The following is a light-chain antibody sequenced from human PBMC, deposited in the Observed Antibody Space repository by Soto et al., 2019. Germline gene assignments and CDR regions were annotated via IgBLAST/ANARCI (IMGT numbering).Light chain of an antibody. CDR3: QQYVRWPFT. CDR2: GAS. CDR1: QSISSSY. V-gene: IGKV3-20*01. Sequence: EIVLTQSPGTLSLSPGERATLSCRASQSISSSYLAWYQQRPGRAPSLLIYGASSRATGIPDRFSGSGSGTDFTLTISSLQSEDFAVYYCQQYVRWPFTFGEGTRL. J-gene: IGKJ5*01.